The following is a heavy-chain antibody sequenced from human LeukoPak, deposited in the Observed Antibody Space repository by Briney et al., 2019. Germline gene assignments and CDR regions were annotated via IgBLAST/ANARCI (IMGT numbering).Heavy chain of an antibody. J-gene: IGHJ4*02. CDR2: IIPILGIA. Sequence: ASVKVSCKASGGTFSSYAISWVRQAPGQGLEWMGRIIPILGIANYAQKFQGRVTITADKSTSTAYMELSSLRSEDTAVYHCAREKRDYYDSSGYYFGYWGQGTLVTVSS. CDR1: GGTFSSYA. D-gene: IGHD3-22*01. CDR3: AREKRDYYDSSGYYFGY. V-gene: IGHV1-69*04.